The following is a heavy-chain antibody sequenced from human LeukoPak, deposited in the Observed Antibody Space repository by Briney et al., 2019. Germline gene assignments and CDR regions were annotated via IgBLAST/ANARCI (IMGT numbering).Heavy chain of an antibody. CDR3: AKTGVIVVVIPRMTGPTFDY. CDR2: ISYDGSDK. Sequence: GGSLRLSCAASGFTFSSHGMHWVRQAPGKGLEWVAVISYDGSDKYYADSVKGRFTISRDNSKNTLYLQMNSLRAEDTAVYYCAKTGVIVVVIPRMTGPTFDYWGQGTLVTVSS. CDR1: GFTFSSHG. D-gene: IGHD3-22*01. J-gene: IGHJ4*02. V-gene: IGHV3-30*18.